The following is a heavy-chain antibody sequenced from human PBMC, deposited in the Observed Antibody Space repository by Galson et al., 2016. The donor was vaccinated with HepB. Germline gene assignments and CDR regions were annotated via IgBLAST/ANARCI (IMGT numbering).Heavy chain of an antibody. V-gene: IGHV4-61*01. D-gene: IGHD3/OR15-3a*01. Sequence: SETLSLTCSVSGGSLKNANSYWSWIRQPPGKGLEWIGYIFHNGTTNYSPSLKGRVTMSVDTSRKQFSLRVNSVTAADTALYYCARIPLLDWLPDGWFDPWGQGILVRVSS. J-gene: IGHJ5*02. CDR3: ARIPLLDWLPDGWFDP. CDR1: GGSLKNANSY. CDR2: IFHNGTT.